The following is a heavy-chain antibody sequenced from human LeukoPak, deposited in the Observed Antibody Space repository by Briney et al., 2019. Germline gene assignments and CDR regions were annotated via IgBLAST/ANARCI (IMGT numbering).Heavy chain of an antibody. V-gene: IGHV3-7*01. CDR1: GFTFDNCW. J-gene: IGHJ4*02. CDR2: VKPDGSEK. Sequence: GGSLRLSCEASGFTFDNCWMGWVRQAPGKGLEWVANVKPDGSEKQYVDSVKGRFTISRDNAKKSLFLQMNNLRAEDTAMYYCARNPNSGYSYIDYWGRGILVIVS. CDR3: ARNPNSGYSYIDY. D-gene: IGHD1-1*01.